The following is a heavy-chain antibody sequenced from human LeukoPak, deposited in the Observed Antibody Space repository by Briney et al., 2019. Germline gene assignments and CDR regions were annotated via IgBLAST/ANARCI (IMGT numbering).Heavy chain of an antibody. Sequence: SETLSLTCTVSGYSISSGYYWGWIWQPPGKGLEWIGSIYHSGSTYYNPSLKSRVTISVDTSKNQFSLKLSSVTAADTAVYYCARRIGNYDYVWGSYRFTGWFDPWGQGTLVTVSS. CDR2: IYHSGST. V-gene: IGHV4-38-2*02. CDR3: ARRIGNYDYVWGSYRFTGWFDP. D-gene: IGHD3-16*02. CDR1: GYSISSGYY. J-gene: IGHJ5*02.